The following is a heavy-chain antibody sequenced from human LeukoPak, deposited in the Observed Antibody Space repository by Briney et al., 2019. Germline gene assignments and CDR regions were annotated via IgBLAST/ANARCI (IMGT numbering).Heavy chain of an antibody. CDR1: GFTFSSYG. D-gene: IGHD6-6*01. CDR2: ISYDGSNK. Sequence: GGSLRLSCVVSGFTFSSYGMHWVRQAPGKGLEWVAVISYDGSNKYYADSVKGRFTISRDNSKNTLYLQMNSLRAEDTAVYYCARDDEYLFDYWGQGTLVTVSS. J-gene: IGHJ4*02. CDR3: ARDDEYLFDY. V-gene: IGHV3-30*03.